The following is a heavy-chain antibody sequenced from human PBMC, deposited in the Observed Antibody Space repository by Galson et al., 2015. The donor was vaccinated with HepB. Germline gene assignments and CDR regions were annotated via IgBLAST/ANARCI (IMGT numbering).Heavy chain of an antibody. CDR3: AHSTGSGYDGSFDY. Sequence: PALVKPTQTLTLTCTFSGFSLSSYGVGVGWIRQPPGKALEWLALIYWDDDKRYSPSLKSRLTITKDTSKNQVVLTMTNMDPVDTATYYCAHSTGSGYDGSFDYWGQGPLVTVSS. J-gene: IGHJ4*02. CDR2: IYWDDDK. D-gene: IGHD5-12*01. CDR1: GFSLSSYGVG. V-gene: IGHV2-5*02.